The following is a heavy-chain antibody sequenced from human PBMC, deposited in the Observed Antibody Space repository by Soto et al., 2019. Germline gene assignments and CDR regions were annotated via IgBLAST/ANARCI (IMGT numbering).Heavy chain of an antibody. Sequence: GGSLRLSCAASGFTFSSYGMHWVRQAPGKGLEWVAVIWYDGSNKYYADSVKGRFTISRDNSKNTLYLQMNSLRAEDTAVYYCAREVTTVTTNPEEGVNYYYGMDVWGQGTTVTVSS. CDR3: AREVTTVTTNPEEGVNYYYGMDV. CDR1: GFTFSSYG. CDR2: IWYDGSNK. D-gene: IGHD4-17*01. J-gene: IGHJ6*02. V-gene: IGHV3-33*01.